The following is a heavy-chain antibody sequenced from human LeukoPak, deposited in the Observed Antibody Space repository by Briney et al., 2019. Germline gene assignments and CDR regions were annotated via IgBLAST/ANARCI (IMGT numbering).Heavy chain of an antibody. CDR2: INRDVSST. V-gene: IGHV3-74*01. J-gene: IGHJ1*01. Sequence: PGGSLRLSCAAFGYTFSRNWMHWVRQAPGKGLVWVSRINRDVSSTSYADSVKGRFTITRDNAKNTLYLQMNSLRAEDTAVYYCASYYYDSSGYSEYFQYWGQGTLVTVSS. D-gene: IGHD3-22*01. CDR1: GYTFSRNW. CDR3: ASYYYDSSGYSEYFQY.